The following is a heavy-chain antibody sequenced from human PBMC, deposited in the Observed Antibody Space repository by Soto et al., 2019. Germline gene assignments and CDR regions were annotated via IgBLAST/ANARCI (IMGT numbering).Heavy chain of an antibody. V-gene: IGHV4-59*01. CDR3: ARDEGPTGYSR. CDR2: IYYSGST. J-gene: IGHJ4*02. Sequence: SETLSLTCTVSGGSISSYYWSWIRQPPGKGLEWIGYIYYSGSTNYNPSLKSRVTISVDTSKNQFSLKLSSVTAADTAVYYCARDEGPTGYSRWSQGTLVTVSS. CDR1: GGSISSYY. D-gene: IGHD3-9*01.